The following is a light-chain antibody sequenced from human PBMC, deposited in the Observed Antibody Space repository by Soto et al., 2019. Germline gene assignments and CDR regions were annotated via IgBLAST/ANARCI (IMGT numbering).Light chain of an antibody. V-gene: IGKV1-5*01. CDR2: DAS. J-gene: IGKJ1*01. Sequence: IQMTQSPSTLSTSVGDRVTITCRASQSINSWLAWYQQKPGKAXKLLIYDASSLESGGXSRFSGSGSATEFTLTISXLXPDDFATYYCQQYSNYWTFGQGTKVDIK. CDR1: QSINSW. CDR3: QQYSNYWT.